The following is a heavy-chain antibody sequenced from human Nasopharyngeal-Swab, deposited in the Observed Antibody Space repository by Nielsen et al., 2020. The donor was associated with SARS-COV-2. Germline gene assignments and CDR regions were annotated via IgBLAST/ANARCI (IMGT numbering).Heavy chain of an antibody. CDR2: INAGNGNT. Sequence: ASVKVSCKASGYSFRSYGINWVRQAPGQGLEWMGWINAGNGNTKYSQKFQGRVTITTDASASTAYMELSSLRSEDTAVYYSARLAVWNRPYYFDYWGQGTLVTVSS. D-gene: IGHD1-1*01. V-gene: IGHV1-3*01. CDR1: GYSFRSYG. CDR3: ARLAVWNRPYYFDY. J-gene: IGHJ4*02.